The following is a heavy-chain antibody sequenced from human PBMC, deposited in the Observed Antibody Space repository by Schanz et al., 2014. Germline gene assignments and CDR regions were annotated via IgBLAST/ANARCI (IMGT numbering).Heavy chain of an antibody. CDR1: GGSISSSNW. CDR3: ARQGIGYQHGRYYYYRDV. Sequence: QVQPEQWGAGLVKPSGTLSLTCAVSGGSISSSNWWSWVRQPPGKGLEWIGEIYHSGRTNYNPSRKSRVTISVDTSKNQFSLNLISGTAADTAVYYCARQGIGYQHGRYYYYRDVWGRGTTVTVSS. CDR2: IYHSGRT. J-gene: IGHJ6*03. D-gene: IGHD2-2*01. V-gene: IGHV4-4*02.